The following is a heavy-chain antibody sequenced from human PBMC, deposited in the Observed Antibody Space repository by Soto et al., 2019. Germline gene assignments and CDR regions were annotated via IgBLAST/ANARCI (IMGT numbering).Heavy chain of an antibody. D-gene: IGHD2-2*01. CDR1: GGSFSGYY. CDR2: INHSGST. CDR3: ALSPVVPAAMPFDY. V-gene: IGHV4-34*01. Sequence: PSETLSLTCAVYGGSFSGYYWSWIRQPPGKGLEWIGEINHSGSTNYNPSLKSRVTISVDTSKNQFSLELSPVTAADTAVYYCALSPVVPAAMPFDYWGQGTLVTVSS. J-gene: IGHJ4*02.